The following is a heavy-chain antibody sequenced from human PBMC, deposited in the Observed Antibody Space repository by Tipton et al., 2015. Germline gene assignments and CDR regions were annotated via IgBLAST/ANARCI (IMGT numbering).Heavy chain of an antibody. J-gene: IGHJ6*02. CDR3: ARDRGVVVPGPMPFSYYDLDV. Sequence: SLRLSCAASGFTFSSYAMNWVRQAPGKGLEWVSGISASGSNTYKADSVKGRFTISRDNSKNTLYLQMSSLRAEDTAVYYCARDRGVVVPGPMPFSYYDLDVWGQGTTVTVSS. D-gene: IGHD2-2*01. CDR1: GFTFSSYA. V-gene: IGHV3-23*01. CDR2: ISASGSNT.